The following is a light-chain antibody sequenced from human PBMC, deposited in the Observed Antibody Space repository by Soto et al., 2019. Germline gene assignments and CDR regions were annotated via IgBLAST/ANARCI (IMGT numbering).Light chain of an antibody. CDR3: SSYAGSSTFPYV. CDR2: EVS. CDR1: SSDVGSYNL. J-gene: IGLJ1*01. Sequence: QSLLTQPASVSGSPGQSITISCTGTSSDVGSYNLVSWYQHHPGKAPKLMIYEVSKRPSGVSNRFSGSKSGNTASLTISGLQAEDEADYYCSSYAGSSTFPYVFGTGTKVTVL. V-gene: IGLV2-23*02.